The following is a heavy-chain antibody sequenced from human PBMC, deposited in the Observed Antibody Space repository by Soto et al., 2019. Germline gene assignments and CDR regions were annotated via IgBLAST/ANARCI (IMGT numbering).Heavy chain of an antibody. Sequence: PGGSLRLSCAASGFTFSDHFMTWIRQSPGKGLEWVSYISMKSSTTNYADSVKGRFTISRDNSKNTLYLQMNSLRAEDTAVYYCARDEGPYYDFWSGFQSFDSWGQGTLVTVSS. CDR2: ISMKSSTT. V-gene: IGHV3-11*06. J-gene: IGHJ4*02. CDR3: ARDEGPYYDFWSGFQSFDS. CDR1: GFTFSDHF. D-gene: IGHD3-3*01.